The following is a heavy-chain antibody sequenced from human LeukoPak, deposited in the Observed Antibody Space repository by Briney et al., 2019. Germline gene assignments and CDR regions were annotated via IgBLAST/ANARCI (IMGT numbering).Heavy chain of an antibody. D-gene: IGHD6-13*01. V-gene: IGHV4-39*07. J-gene: IGHJ4*02. CDR3: ASHLSSWYPGFDY. CDR2: IYYSGST. CDR1: GGSISSSSYY. Sequence: SETLSLTCTVSGGSISSSSYYWGWIRQPPGKGLEWIGSIYYSGSTNYNPPLKSRVTISVDTSKNQFSLKLSSVTAADTAVYYCASHLSSWYPGFDYWGQGTLVTVSS.